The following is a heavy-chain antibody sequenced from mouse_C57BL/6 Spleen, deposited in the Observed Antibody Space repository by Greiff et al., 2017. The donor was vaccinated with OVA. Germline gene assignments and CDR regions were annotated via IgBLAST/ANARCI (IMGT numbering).Heavy chain of an antibody. V-gene: IGHV1-15*01. D-gene: IGHD1-1*01. J-gene: IGHJ2*01. CDR3: TRDGSNYFDY. CDR1: GYTFTDYE. Sequence: QVHVKQSGAELVRPGASVTLSCKASGYTFTDYEMHWVKQTPVHGLEWIGAIDPETGGTAYNQKFKGKAILTADKSSSTAYMELRSLTSEDSAVYYCTRDGSNYFDYWGQGTTLTVSS. CDR2: IDPETGGT.